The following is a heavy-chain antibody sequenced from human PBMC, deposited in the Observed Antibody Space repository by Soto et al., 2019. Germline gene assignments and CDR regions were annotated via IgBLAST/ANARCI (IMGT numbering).Heavy chain of an antibody. CDR3: ARYSSSSFYYYGMDV. CDR2: IDWDDDK. J-gene: IGHJ6*02. V-gene: IGHV2-70*01. CDR1: GFSLSTSGMC. Sequence: SGPMLVNPTQTLTLTCTFSGFSLSTSGMCVSWIRQPPGKALEWLALIDWDDDKYYSTSLKTRLTISKDTSKNQVVLTMTNMDPVDTATYYCARYSSSSFYYYGMDVWGQGTTVTVSS. D-gene: IGHD6-6*01.